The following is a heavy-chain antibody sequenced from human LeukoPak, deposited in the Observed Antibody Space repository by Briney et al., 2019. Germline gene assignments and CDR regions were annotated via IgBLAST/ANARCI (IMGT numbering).Heavy chain of an antibody. CDR2: ISGSGGST. J-gene: IGHJ4*02. CDR3: AKDGVVVAAYFFDY. D-gene: IGHD2-15*01. CDR1: GFTFSSYA. Sequence: QTGGSLRLSCAASGFTFSSYAMSWVRQAPGKALEWVSAISGSGGSTYYADSVKGRFTISRDNSKNTLYLQMNSLRAEDTAVYYCAKDGVVVAAYFFDYWGQGTLVTVSS. V-gene: IGHV3-23*01.